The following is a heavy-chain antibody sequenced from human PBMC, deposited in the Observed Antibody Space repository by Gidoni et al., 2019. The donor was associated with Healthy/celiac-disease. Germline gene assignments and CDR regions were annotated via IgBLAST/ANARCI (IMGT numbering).Heavy chain of an antibody. CDR2: IIPILGIA. J-gene: IGHJ1*01. CDR3: ARDRKSLFQR. Sequence: QVQLVQSVAEVKKPGSSMQVSCKASGGTFSSYAISWVRQAPGQGLEWMGRIIPILGIANYAQKFQGRVKITADKYTSTAYMELSSMRSEDTAGYYCARDRKSLFQRWGQGTLVTVSS. CDR1: GGTFSSYA. V-gene: IGHV1-69*04.